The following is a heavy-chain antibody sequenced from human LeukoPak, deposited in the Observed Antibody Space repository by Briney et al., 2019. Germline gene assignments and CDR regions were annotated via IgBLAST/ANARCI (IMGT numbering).Heavy chain of an antibody. Sequence: ASVKVSCKASGYTFTSYYMHWVRQAPGQGLEWMGWINPNSGGTNHAQKFQGRITMTRDTSISTAYMELSRLTCDDTAVYYCERAYYGSGSYVDYWGQGTLVTISS. CDR2: INPNSGGT. V-gene: IGHV1-2*02. J-gene: IGHJ4*02. D-gene: IGHD3-10*01. CDR3: ERAYYGSGSYVDY. CDR1: GYTFTSYY.